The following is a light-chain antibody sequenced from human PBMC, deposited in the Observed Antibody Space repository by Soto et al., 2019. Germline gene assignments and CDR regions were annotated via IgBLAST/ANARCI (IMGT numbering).Light chain of an antibody. Sequence: EIVLTQPPATLSLSPGERATLSCWASQSVNRYLVWYQQKPGQAPRLLMYDASKRATGIPARFSGSGSGTEFTLTITSLQSEDFAIYYCQQHNDWPLTFGGGTKVDI. CDR2: DAS. V-gene: IGKV3-11*01. J-gene: IGKJ4*01. CDR1: QSVNRY. CDR3: QQHNDWPLT.